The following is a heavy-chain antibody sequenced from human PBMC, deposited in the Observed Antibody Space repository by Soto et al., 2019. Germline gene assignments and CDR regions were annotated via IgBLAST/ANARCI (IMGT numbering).Heavy chain of an antibody. D-gene: IGHD1-7*01. V-gene: IGHV5-51*01. Sequence: PGESLKISCKGSAYSFTSYWIRWARQMPGKCLEWMWIIYPGDSDTRYSPSYQGQVTISADKSITTAYLQWSSLKASDTAMYYCAGRSYNWNYRRGFDAWGQGTLVTVSS. CDR3: AGRSYNWNYRRGFDA. CDR1: AYSFTSYW. CDR2: IYPGDSDT. J-gene: IGHJ5*02.